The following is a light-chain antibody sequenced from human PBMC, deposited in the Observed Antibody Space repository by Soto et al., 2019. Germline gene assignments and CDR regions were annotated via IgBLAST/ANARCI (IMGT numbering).Light chain of an antibody. CDR2: EVS. Sequence: QSVLTQPPSASGSPGQSVTISCTGTSSDIGAYNHVSWYQQHPGKAPRFIIYEVSQRPSGVPDRFSGSKSGNTASLTVSGLQADDDADYYCSSYAGSNGPVIVGGGTKLTVL. J-gene: IGLJ2*01. V-gene: IGLV2-8*01. CDR1: SSDIGAYNH. CDR3: SSYAGSNGPVI.